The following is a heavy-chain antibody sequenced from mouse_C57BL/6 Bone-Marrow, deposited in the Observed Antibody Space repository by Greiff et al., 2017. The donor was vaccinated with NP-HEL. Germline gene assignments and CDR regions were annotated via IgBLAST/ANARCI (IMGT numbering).Heavy chain of an antibody. D-gene: IGHD3-1*01. CDR2: IDPSDSET. CDR3: AREGAAPGDY. J-gene: IGHJ2*01. Sequence: VQLQQPGAELVRPGSSVKLSCKASGYTFTSYWMHWVKQRPIQGLEWIGNIDPSDSETHYNQKFKDKATLTVDKSSSTAYMQLSSLTSEDSAVYYCAREGAAPGDYWGQGTTLTVSS. CDR1: GYTFTSYW. V-gene: IGHV1-52*01.